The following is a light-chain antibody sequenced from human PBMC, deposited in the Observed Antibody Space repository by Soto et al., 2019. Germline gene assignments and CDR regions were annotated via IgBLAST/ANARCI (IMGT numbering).Light chain of an antibody. V-gene: IGLV3-21*04. J-gene: IGLJ2*01. CDR1: NIGSKS. CDR3: QVWDTSSAHHVV. CDR2: YDS. Sequence: SYELTQPPSVSVAPGKTARITCGGYNIGSKSVHWYQQKPGQAPVLVIYYDSDRPSGIPERFSGSNSGNTATLTISRVEAGDEAGYYCQVWDTSSAHHVVFGGGTKLTVL.